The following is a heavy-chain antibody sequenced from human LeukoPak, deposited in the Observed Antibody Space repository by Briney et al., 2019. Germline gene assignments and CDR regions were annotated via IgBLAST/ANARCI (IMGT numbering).Heavy chain of an antibody. D-gene: IGHD6-13*01. J-gene: IGHJ4*02. CDR1: GFTFSSYE. Sequence: PGGSLRLSCAASGFTFSSYEMNWVRQAPGKGLEWVSYISSSGSTIYYADSVKGRFTISRDNAKNSLYLQMNSLRAEDTAVYYCAREGSSWPPTLDYWGQGTLVTVSS. CDR2: ISSSGSTI. CDR3: AREGSSWPPTLDY. V-gene: IGHV3-48*03.